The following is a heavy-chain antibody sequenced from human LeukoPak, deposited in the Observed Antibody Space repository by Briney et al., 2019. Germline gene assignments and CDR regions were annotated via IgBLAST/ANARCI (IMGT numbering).Heavy chain of an antibody. Sequence: VASVRVSCTASGYTFTGYYMHWVRQAPGQGLEWMGWIKPNSGGTNYAQKFQGRVTMTRDTSISTAYMELSRLRSDDTAVYYCARDFEYYDFWSGSYNWFDPWGQGTLVTVSS. CDR3: ARDFEYYDFWSGSYNWFDP. V-gene: IGHV1-2*02. CDR2: IKPNSGGT. J-gene: IGHJ5*02. D-gene: IGHD3-3*01. CDR1: GYTFTGYY.